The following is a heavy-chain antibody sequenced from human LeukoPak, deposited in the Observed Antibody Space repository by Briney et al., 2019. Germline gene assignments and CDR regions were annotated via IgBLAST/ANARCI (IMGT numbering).Heavy chain of an antibody. CDR3: ARGPNYRVSRRSWFDP. Sequence: ASVKVSCKASGGTFSSYAISWVRQAPGQGLEWMGGIIPIFGTANYAQKFQGRVTITADESTSTAYMELSSLRSEDTAVYYCARGPNYRVSRRSWFDPWGQGTLVTVSS. V-gene: IGHV1-69*13. J-gene: IGHJ5*02. CDR2: IIPIFGTA. D-gene: IGHD1-7*01. CDR1: GGTFSSYA.